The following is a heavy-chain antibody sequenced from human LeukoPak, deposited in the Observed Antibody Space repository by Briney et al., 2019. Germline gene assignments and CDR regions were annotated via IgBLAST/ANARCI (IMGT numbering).Heavy chain of an antibody. CDR1: GGSFSGYY. CDR3: ASRRDARMTTVTDGGGY. Sequence: SETLSLTCAVYGGSFSGYYWSWIRQPPGKGLEWIGEINHSGSTNYNPSLKSRVTISVDTSKNQFSLKLSSVTAADTSVYYCASRRDARMTTVTDGGGYWGQGTLVTVSS. J-gene: IGHJ4*02. CDR2: INHSGST. D-gene: IGHD4-17*01. V-gene: IGHV4-34*01.